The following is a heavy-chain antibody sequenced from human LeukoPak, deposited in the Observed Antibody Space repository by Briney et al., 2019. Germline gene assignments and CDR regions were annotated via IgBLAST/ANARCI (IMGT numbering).Heavy chain of an antibody. CDR1: GGSLSGYF. J-gene: IGHJ6*03. D-gene: IGHD6-19*01. CDR3: ARDKRVAVAGTYIYYYYMDV. CDR2: INHSGNT. Sequence: SETLSLTCGVYGGSLSGYFWNWIRQPPGKGLEWIGEINHSGNTKYNSSLKSRVLISVDTSKNQFSLKLSSVTAADTAVYYCARDKRVAVAGTYIYYYYMDVWGNGTTVTISS. V-gene: IGHV4-34*01.